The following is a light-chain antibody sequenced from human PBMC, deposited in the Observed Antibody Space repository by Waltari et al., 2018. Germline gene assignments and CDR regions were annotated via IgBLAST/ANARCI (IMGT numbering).Light chain of an antibody. CDR3: QQYYSTPRT. J-gene: IGKJ1*01. Sequence: DIVMTQSPDSLAVSLGERATIHCKSSQSVLYSSNNLNYLGCYQHKFGQPPKLLIYWASTRESGVPDRFSGSGSGTDFTLTISNLQAEDVAVYYCQQYYSTPRTFGQGTKVEIK. V-gene: IGKV4-1*01. CDR2: WAS. CDR1: QSVLYSSNNLNY.